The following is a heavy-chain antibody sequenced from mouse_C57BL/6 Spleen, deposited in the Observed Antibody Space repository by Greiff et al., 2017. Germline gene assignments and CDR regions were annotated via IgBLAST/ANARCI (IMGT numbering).Heavy chain of an antibody. D-gene: IGHD2-12*01. CDR1: GYSITSGYY. V-gene: IGHV3-6*01. CDR3: ARGELLLFAY. Sequence: DVQLQESGPGLVKPSQSLSLTCSVTGYSITSGYYWNWLRQFPGNKLEWMGYISYDGSNNYNPSLKNRISITRDTSKNQFFLKLNSVTTEDTATYYCARGELLLFAYWGQGTLVTVSA. CDR2: ISYDGSN. J-gene: IGHJ3*01.